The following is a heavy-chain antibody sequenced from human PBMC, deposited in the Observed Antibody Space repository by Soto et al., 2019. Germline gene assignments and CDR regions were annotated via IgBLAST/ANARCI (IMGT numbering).Heavy chain of an antibody. CDR3: ARVVVVVAATPLGYGMDV. CDR1: GFSLSNARMG. CDR2: IFSNDEK. D-gene: IGHD2-15*01. V-gene: IGHV2-26*01. J-gene: IGHJ6*02. Sequence: QVTLKESGPVLVKPTETLTLTCTVSGFSLSNARMGVSWIRQPPGKALEWLAHIFSNDEKSYSTSLKSRLTISKDTSKSQLVLTMTNMDPVDTATYYCARVVVVVAATPLGYGMDVWGQGTTVTVSS.